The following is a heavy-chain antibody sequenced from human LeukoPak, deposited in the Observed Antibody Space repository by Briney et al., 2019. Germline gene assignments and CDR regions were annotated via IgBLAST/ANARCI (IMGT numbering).Heavy chain of an antibody. CDR3: ASLSLFYGFDP. CDR1: GFTFSDYY. V-gene: IGHV3-11*04. D-gene: IGHD5/OR15-5a*01. Sequence: GGSLRLSCAASGFTFSDYYMSWIRQAPGKGLEWVSYISSSGSTIYYADFVKGRFTISRDNAKNSLYLQMNSLRAEDTAVYYCASLSLFYGFDPWGQGTLVTVSS. J-gene: IGHJ5*02. CDR2: ISSSGSTI.